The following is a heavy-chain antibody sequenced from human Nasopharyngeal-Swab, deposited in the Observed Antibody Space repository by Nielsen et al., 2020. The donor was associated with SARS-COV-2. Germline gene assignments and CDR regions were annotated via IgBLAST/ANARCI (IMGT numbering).Heavy chain of an antibody. D-gene: IGHD3-3*01. CDR2: ISGSGGST. V-gene: IGHV3-23*01. Sequence: WIRQPPGKGLEWVSAISGSGGSTYYADAVKGRFSISRNNSKNKLYLQMNSLRAEDTAVSYCAKIPYYDFWSGYYFDYWGQGTLVTVSS. J-gene: IGHJ4*02. CDR3: AKIPYYDFWSGYYFDY.